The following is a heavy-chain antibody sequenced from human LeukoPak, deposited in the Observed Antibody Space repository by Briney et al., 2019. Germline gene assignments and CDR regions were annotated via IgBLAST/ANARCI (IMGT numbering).Heavy chain of an antibody. Sequence: PSETLSLTCTVSGGSISSGSYYWSWIRQPAGKGLEWIGRIYTSGSTNYNPSLKSRVTISVDTSKNQFSLKLSSVAAADTAVYYCARVRNDYGDYFDYWGQGTLVTVSS. D-gene: IGHD4-17*01. V-gene: IGHV4-61*02. J-gene: IGHJ4*02. CDR1: GGSISSGSYY. CDR2: IYTSGST. CDR3: ARVRNDYGDYFDY.